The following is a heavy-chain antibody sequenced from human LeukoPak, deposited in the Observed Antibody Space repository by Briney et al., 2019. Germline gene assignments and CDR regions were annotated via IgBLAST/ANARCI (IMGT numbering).Heavy chain of an antibody. D-gene: IGHD3-3*01. V-gene: IGHV3-23*01. Sequence: GGSLRLSCAASGFTFSSYAMSWVRQAPGKGLEWVSAISGSGGSTYYADSVKGRFTISRDNSKNTLYLQMNSLRAEDTAVYYCARDFSFWSGFPVGYFDYWGQGTLVTVSS. J-gene: IGHJ4*02. CDR3: ARDFSFWSGFPVGYFDY. CDR1: GFTFSSYA. CDR2: ISGSGGST.